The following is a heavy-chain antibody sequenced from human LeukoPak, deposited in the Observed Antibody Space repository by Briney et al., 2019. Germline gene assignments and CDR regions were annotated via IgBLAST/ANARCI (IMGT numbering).Heavy chain of an antibody. J-gene: IGHJ4*02. D-gene: IGHD2-2*01. CDR1: EFTFDDYA. CDR3: VRGEEYQRRNPSV. Sequence: PGGSLRLSCAASEFTFDDYAMHWVRQAPGKGLEWVSGISWNSGSIGYADSVKGRFTISRDNAKNSLYLQMNSLRADDTAVYYCVRGEEYQRRNPSVWGQGTLVTVSS. CDR2: ISWNSGSI. V-gene: IGHV3-9*01.